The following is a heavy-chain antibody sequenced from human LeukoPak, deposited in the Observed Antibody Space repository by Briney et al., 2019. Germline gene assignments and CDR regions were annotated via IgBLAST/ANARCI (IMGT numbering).Heavy chain of an antibody. J-gene: IGHJ4*02. D-gene: IGHD7-27*01. Sequence: PGRSLRLSCAASGFTFGSYAMHWVRQAPGKGLEWVAVVSYDGSNKYYADSVKGRFTISRDNSKNTLYLQMNSLRAEDAAVYYCATIGDRRTGELYRIDYWGQGTLVTVSS. CDR2: VSYDGSNK. V-gene: IGHV3-30-3*01. CDR3: ATIGDRRTGELYRIDY. CDR1: GFTFGSYA.